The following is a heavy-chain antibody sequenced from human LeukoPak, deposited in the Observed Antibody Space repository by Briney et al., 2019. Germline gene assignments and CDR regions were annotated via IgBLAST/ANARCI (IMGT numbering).Heavy chain of an antibody. Sequence: GGSLRLSCEASGFTFSSYAMSWVRQAPGKGLEWVSGISTNGGSTSYADSVKGRLTISRDNPRNTLYTQMNSLRAEDTALYYCAIMHPYYDGSGYWVQWGQGTLVTVSS. J-gene: IGHJ4*02. CDR2: ISTNGGST. V-gene: IGHV3-23*01. D-gene: IGHD3-22*01. CDR3: AIMHPYYDGSGYWVQ. CDR1: GFTFSSYA.